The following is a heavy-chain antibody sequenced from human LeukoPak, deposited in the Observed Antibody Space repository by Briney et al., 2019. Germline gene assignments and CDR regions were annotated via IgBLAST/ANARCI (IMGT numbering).Heavy chain of an antibody. CDR3: ARSKKTTSGYSYALADYFQH. J-gene: IGHJ1*01. V-gene: IGHV4-61*02. CDR1: GGSISSGSYY. Sequence: SQTLSLTCTISGGSISSGSYYWNWIRQPAGKGLEWIGRIYTSGSTNYNPSLKSRVTISLDTSKNQFSLKLSSVTAADTAVYYCARSKKTTSGYSYALADYFQHWGQGTLVTVSS. D-gene: IGHD5-18*01. CDR2: IYTSGST.